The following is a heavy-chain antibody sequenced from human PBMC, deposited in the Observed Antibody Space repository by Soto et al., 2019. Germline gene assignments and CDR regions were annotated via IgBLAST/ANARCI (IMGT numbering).Heavy chain of an antibody. Sequence: QVQLVQSGAEVKKPGSSVKVSCKASGGTFSSYAISWVRQAPGQGLEWMGGIIPMFGTADYAQKFQGRVTITADEATGTAYMELSSLRSEDTAVYYCASQGYCISTSCPNYYYGMDVWGQGTTVTVSS. J-gene: IGHJ6*02. CDR2: IIPMFGTA. D-gene: IGHD2-2*01. CDR3: ASQGYCISTSCPNYYYGMDV. V-gene: IGHV1-69*12. CDR1: GGTFSSYA.